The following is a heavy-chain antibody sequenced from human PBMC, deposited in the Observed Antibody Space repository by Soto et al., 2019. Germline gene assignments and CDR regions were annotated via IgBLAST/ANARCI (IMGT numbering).Heavy chain of an antibody. CDR3: ASQGFPFDY. V-gene: IGHV5-51*01. CDR2: IHPGDSDT. Sequence: GESLKISCKGSGYTFTYYWIAWVRQMPGKGLEWMGIIHPGDSDTRYSPSFQGQVTISADKSISTAYLQWSSLKTSDTAMYYCASQGFPFDYWGQGTLVTVSS. J-gene: IGHJ4*02. CDR1: GYTFTYYW.